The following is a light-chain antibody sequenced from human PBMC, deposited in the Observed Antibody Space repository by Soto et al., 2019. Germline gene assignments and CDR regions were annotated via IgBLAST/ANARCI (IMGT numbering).Light chain of an antibody. CDR2: EVS. J-gene: IGLJ1*01. CDR1: SSDVGSYNR. V-gene: IGLV2-18*02. Sequence: QSLLSQPPSVSGSPEQSVAISCTGTSSDVGSYNRVSWYQQPPGTAPKLIISEVSNRPSGVPDRFSGSKSGNTASLTISGLQAEDEADYYCSSFTTSDTYVFGTGTKVTVL. CDR3: SSFTTSDTYV.